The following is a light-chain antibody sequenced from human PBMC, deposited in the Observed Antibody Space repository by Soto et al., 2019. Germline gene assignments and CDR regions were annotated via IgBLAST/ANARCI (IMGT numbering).Light chain of an antibody. J-gene: IGLJ1*01. CDR2: EVS. CDR3: CSHSSSNSFV. V-gene: IGLV2-18*02. Sequence: QSALTHPPSVSGSPGQAVTISCTGTSSDVGAYNRVSWYQQSPGTAPKLMIYEVSDRPSGVPDRFSGSKSGNTASLTISGLQAEDEADYYCCSHSSSNSFVFGTGTKATVL. CDR1: SSDVGAYNR.